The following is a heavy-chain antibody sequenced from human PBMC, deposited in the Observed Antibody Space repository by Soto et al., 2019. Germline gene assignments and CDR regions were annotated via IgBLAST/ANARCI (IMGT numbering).Heavy chain of an antibody. CDR2: IIPIFGTA. J-gene: IGHJ4*02. D-gene: IGHD2-8*01. CDR3: ARGEWSFTALDSGYFDY. Sequence: SVKVSCTASGGTFSSYAISWVRQAPGQGLEWMGGIIPIFGTANYAQKFQGRVTITADESTSTAYMELSSLRSEDTAVYYCARGEWSFTALDSGYFDYWGQGTLVTVSS. CDR1: GGTFSSYA. V-gene: IGHV1-69*13.